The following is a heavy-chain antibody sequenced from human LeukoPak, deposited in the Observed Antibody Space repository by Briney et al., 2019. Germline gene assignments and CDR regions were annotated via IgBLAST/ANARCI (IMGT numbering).Heavy chain of an antibody. CDR2: MNPNSGNT. J-gene: IGHJ6*03. CDR3: ARGPRTLIVATMKYYYYYYYMDV. CDR1: GYTFTSYD. V-gene: IGHV1-8*03. Sequence: ASVKVSCKASGYTFTSYDINWVRQATGQGLEWMRWMNPNSGNTGYAQKFQGRVTITRNTSISTAYMELSSLRSEDTAVYYCARGPRTLIVATMKYYYYYYYMDVWGKGTTVTVSS. D-gene: IGHD5-12*01.